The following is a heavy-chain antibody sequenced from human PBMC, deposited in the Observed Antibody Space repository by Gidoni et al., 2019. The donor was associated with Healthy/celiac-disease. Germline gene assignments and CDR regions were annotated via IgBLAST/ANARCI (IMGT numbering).Heavy chain of an antibody. J-gene: IGHJ6*02. V-gene: IGHV3-48*02. CDR3: AREGDDYGDYGMDV. Sequence: EVQLVESGGGLVQPGGSLRLSCAASGFTFSSYSMNWVRQAPGKGLEWVSYISSSSSTIYYADSVKGRFTISRDNAKNSLYLQMNSLRDEDTAVYYCAREGDDYGDYGMDVWGQGTTVTVSS. D-gene: IGHD4-17*01. CDR2: ISSSSSTI. CDR1: GFTFSSYS.